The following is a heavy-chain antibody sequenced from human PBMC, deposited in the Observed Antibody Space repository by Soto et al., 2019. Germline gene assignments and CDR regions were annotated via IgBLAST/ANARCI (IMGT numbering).Heavy chain of an antibody. CDR3: AREVLLWFGELGGMDV. Sequence: QVQLVQSGAEVKKPGASVKVSCKASGYTFTSYDINWVRQATGQGLEWRGWMNPNSGNTGYAQKFQGRVTMTRNTSISSAYMELSSLGSEDTAVYYCAREVLLWFGELGGMDVWGKGTTVTVSS. D-gene: IGHD3-10*01. CDR2: MNPNSGNT. CDR1: GYTFTSYD. J-gene: IGHJ6*03. V-gene: IGHV1-8*01.